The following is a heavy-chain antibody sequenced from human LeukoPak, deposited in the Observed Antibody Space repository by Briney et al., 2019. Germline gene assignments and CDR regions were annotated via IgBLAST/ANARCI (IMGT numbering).Heavy chain of an antibody. CDR2: ISAYNDNT. J-gene: IGHJ1*01. CDR3: ARDLDYYDSSGDAPIEYFHH. Sequence: AASVTVSCKASGYTFTSYGISWVRQAPGQGLEWMGWISAYNDNTNYAQKLQGRVTMTTDTSTSTAYMQLRSLRSDDTAVYYCARDLDYYDSSGDAPIEYFHHWGQGTLVTVSS. V-gene: IGHV1-18*01. CDR1: GYTFTSYG. D-gene: IGHD3-22*01.